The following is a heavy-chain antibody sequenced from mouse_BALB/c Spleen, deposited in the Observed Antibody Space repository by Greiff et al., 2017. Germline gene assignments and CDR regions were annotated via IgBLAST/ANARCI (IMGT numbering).Heavy chain of an antibody. Sequence: EVKLVESGGGLVQPGGSRKLSCAASGFTFSSFGMHWVRQAPEKGLEWVAYISSGSSTIYYADTVKGRFTISRDNPKNTLFLQMTSLRSEDTAMYYCARKNWEGNFDYWGQGTTLTVSS. CDR2: ISSGSSTI. V-gene: IGHV5-17*02. J-gene: IGHJ2*01. D-gene: IGHD4-1*01. CDR3: ARKNWEGNFDY. CDR1: GFTFSSFG.